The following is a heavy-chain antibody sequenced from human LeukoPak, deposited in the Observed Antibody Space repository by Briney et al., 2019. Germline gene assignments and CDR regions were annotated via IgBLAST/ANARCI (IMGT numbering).Heavy chain of an antibody. CDR2: MNLNSGNT. Sequence: ASVKVSCKASGYTFTSYDINWVRQATGQGLEWMGWMNLNSGNTGYAQKFQGRVTMTRNTSISTAYMELSSLRSEDTAVYYCARHLGAVAGGYYYYMDVWGKGTTVTVSS. CDR1: GYTFTSYD. D-gene: IGHD6-19*01. CDR3: ARHLGAVAGGYYYYMDV. J-gene: IGHJ6*03. V-gene: IGHV1-8*01.